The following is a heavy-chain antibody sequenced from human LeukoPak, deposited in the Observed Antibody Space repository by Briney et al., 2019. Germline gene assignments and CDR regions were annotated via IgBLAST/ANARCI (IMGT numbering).Heavy chain of an antibody. V-gene: IGHV1-46*01. CDR2: LDPGDGST. CDR3: ARSKRNFDY. CDR1: GYSFTNYF. J-gene: IGHJ4*02. Sequence: GASVKVSCEASGYSFTNYFIHWVRQAPGQGLEWMGILDPGDGSTTYAQKFQGRVTMTRDTSTSTFYMDLSSLRSEDTAMYYCARSKRNFDYWGQGTLVTVSS.